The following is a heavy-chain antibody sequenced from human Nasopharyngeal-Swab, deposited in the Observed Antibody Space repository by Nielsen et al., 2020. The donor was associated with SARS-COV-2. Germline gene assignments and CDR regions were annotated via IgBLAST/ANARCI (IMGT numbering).Heavy chain of an antibody. CDR3: ARGLSGIVPAPILSLGPYYYYYYMDV. CDR2: INHSGST. CDR1: GGSFSAYY. V-gene: IGHV4-34*01. Sequence: SETLSLTCAVYGGSFSAYYWGWIRQPPGKGLEWIAEINHSGSTNYNPSLKSRVTLSVDTSMNQFSLELRSVTAADTAVYYCARGLSGIVPAPILSLGPYYYYYYMDVWGKGTTVTVSS. D-gene: IGHD2-2*01. J-gene: IGHJ6*03.